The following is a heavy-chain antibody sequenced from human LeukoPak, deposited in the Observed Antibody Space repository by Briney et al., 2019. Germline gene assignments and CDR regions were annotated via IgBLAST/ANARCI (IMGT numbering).Heavy chain of an antibody. V-gene: IGHV3-23*01. CDR2: ISGSGGST. D-gene: IGHD2-2*01. CDR3: AKDLMMVPAASVF. Sequence: PGGSLRLSCAASGFTFSSYAMSWVRQAPGKGLEWVSAISGSGGSTYYADSVKGRFTISRDNSKNTLYLQMNSLRAEDTVVYYCAKDLMMVPAASVFWGQGTLVTVSS. CDR1: GFTFSSYA. J-gene: IGHJ4*02.